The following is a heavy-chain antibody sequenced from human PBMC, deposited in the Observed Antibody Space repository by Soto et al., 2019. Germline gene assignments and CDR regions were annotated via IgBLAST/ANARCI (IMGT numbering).Heavy chain of an antibody. Sequence: EVQLLESGGGLVQPGGSLRLSCAASGFTFSSYAMSWVRQAPGKGLEWVSGTSSSGSSTYYAASVKGRFTISRDHSKHTLYRQMNSLSAEDTAVSYCAQGLRRAYGPFDYWGQGTLVTVSP. CDR1: GFTFSSYA. V-gene: IGHV3-23*01. J-gene: IGHJ4*02. CDR3: AQGLRRAYGPFDY. CDR2: TSSSGSST. D-gene: IGHD3-16*01.